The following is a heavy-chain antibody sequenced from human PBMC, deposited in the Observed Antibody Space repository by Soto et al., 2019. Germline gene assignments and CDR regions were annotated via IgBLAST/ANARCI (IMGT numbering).Heavy chain of an antibody. J-gene: IGHJ4*02. CDR1: GGTFSSYA. V-gene: IGHV1-69*13. CDR2: IIPIFGTA. Sequence: SVKVSCKASGGTFSSYAISWVRQAPGQGLEWMGGIIPIFGTANYAQKFQGRVTITADESTSTAYMELRSLRSDDTAVYYCARVRSDGSGSYLTGWGQGTLVTVSS. CDR3: ARVRSDGSGSYLTG. D-gene: IGHD3-10*01.